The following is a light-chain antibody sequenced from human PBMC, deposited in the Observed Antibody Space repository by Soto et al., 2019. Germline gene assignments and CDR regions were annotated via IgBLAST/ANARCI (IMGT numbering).Light chain of an antibody. V-gene: IGKV3-20*01. CDR2: GAS. CDR1: QSVSSSY. CDR3: QQYGSSPYT. Sequence: EIVLTQSPGTLSLAPGERSTLSCRASQSVSSSYLAWYQQKPGQAPRLLIYGASSRDTGITDRFSGSGSGTDFTLTSSSLEPEDFAVYYCQQYGSSPYTLGQGTQLEIK. J-gene: IGKJ2*01.